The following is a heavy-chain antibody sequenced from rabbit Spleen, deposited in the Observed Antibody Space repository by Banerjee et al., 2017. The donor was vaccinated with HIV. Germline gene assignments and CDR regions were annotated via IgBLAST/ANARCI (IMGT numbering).Heavy chain of an antibody. Sequence: QEQLVESGGGLVQPGGSLKLSCKASGFDFSAYGVSWVRQAPGKGLEWIGYIDPLIGNTYYASWVNGRFTISRHNAQNTVDLQMNSLTAADTANYFCARDRADIGGDYGPYYFDLWGPGSLVTVS. V-gene: IGHV1S47*01. D-gene: IGHD2-1*01. J-gene: IGHJ4*01. CDR2: IDPLIGNT. CDR3: ARDRADIGGDYGPYYFDL. CDR1: GFDFSAYG.